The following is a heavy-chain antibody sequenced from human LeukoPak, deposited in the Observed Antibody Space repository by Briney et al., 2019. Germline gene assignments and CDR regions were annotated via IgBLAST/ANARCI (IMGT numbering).Heavy chain of an antibody. V-gene: IGHV1-18*01. CDR2: ISTYNGDT. CDR1: GYTFTRYG. D-gene: IGHD6-13*01. CDR3: ARDPSNSSGRYIFFDF. J-gene: IGHJ4*02. Sequence: ASVKVSRKTSGYTFTRYGITWVRQAPGQGLEWMGWISTYNGDTKYAQNLQGRVTMTRDTSTNTAYMELRSLRSDDTAVYYCARDPSNSSGRYIFFDFWGQGTLVAVSS.